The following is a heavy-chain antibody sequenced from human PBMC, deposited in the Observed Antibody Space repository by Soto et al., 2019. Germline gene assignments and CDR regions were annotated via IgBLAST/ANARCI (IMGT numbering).Heavy chain of an antibody. J-gene: IGHJ4*02. CDR2: IFYSGST. V-gene: IGHV4-59*08. CDR3: ARQEGITGTTDYFDY. CDR1: GGSISRYY. Sequence: SETLSLTCTVSGGSISRYYWNWIRQPPGKGLEWIGYIFYSGSTNYNPSLKSRVTISVDTSKNQFSLKLSSVTAADTAVYYCARQEGITGTTDYFDYWGQGTLVTVSS. D-gene: IGHD1-20*01.